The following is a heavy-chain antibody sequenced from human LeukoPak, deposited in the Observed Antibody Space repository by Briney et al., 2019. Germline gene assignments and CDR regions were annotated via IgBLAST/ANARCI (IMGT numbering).Heavy chain of an antibody. J-gene: IGHJ6*01. V-gene: IGHV1-46*01. CDR2: INPSGGST. Sequence: ASVKVSCKASGYTFTSYYMHWVRQAPGQGLEWMGIINPSGGSTSYAQKFQGRVTMTRDTSTVPVYMELSGLSSEDTAVYYCARDVGWLEETAYYYYYGMDVWVQGTTVTDCS. CDR3: ARDVGWLEETAYYYYYGMDV. D-gene: IGHD5-24*01. CDR1: GYTFTSYY.